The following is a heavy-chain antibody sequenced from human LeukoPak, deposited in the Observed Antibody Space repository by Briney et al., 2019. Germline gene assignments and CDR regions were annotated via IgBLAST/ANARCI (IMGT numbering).Heavy chain of an antibody. CDR1: GFTFSSYA. J-gene: IGHJ5*02. CDR2: ISGSGGST. Sequence: PGGSQRLSCAASGFTFSSYAMSWVRQAPGKGLEWVSAISGSGGSTYYADSVKGRFTISRDNSKNTLYLQMNSLRAEDTAVYYCAKDQYYDFWSGYSNWFDPWGQGTLVTVSS. CDR3: AKDQYYDFWSGYSNWFDP. V-gene: IGHV3-23*01. D-gene: IGHD3-3*01.